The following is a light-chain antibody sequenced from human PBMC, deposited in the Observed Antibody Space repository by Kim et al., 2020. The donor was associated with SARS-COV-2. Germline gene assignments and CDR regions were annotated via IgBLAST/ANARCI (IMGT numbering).Light chain of an antibody. CDR1: QDIRNE. V-gene: IGKV1-6*01. Sequence: IQMTQSPSSLSASVGDRVTIACRASQDIRNELAWYQQKSGRAPELLIYAASNFQSGVPSRFRGSGSGTHFTLTISSLQPEDVATYYCLHDYNYPRTFGQGTKVYIK. CDR2: AAS. CDR3: LHDYNYPRT. J-gene: IGKJ1*01.